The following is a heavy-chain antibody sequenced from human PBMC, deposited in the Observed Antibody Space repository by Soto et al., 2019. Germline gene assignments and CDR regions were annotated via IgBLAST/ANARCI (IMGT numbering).Heavy chain of an antibody. Sequence: QVQLVQSGAEVKKPGSSVKVSCKASGGTFSSYAISWVRQAPGQGLEWMGGIIPIFGTANYAQKFQGRVTITAYESTSTAYMERSSLRSEDTAVYYCARRGYSGYDLPLGGMDVWGQGTTVTVSS. D-gene: IGHD5-12*01. CDR1: GGTFSSYA. CDR2: IIPIFGTA. V-gene: IGHV1-69*01. CDR3: ARRGYSGYDLPLGGMDV. J-gene: IGHJ6*02.